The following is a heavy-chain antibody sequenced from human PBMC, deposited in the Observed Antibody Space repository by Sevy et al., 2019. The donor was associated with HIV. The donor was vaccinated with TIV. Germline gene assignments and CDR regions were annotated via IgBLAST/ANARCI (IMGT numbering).Heavy chain of an antibody. CDR1: GFTFSSYA. CDR3: ARDGVLRFLEWSYTGMDV. V-gene: IGHV3-30-3*01. Sequence: GGSLRLSCAASGFTFSSYAMHWVRQAPGKGLEWVVVISYDGSNKYYADSVKGRFTISRDNSKNTLYLQMNSLRAEDTAVYYCARDGVLRFLEWSYTGMDVWGQGTTVTVSS. CDR2: ISYDGSNK. D-gene: IGHD3-3*01. J-gene: IGHJ6*02.